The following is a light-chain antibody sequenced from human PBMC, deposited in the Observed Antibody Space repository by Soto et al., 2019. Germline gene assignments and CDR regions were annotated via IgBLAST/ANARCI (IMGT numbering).Light chain of an antibody. J-gene: IGKJ1*01. Sequence: EIAMTQSPATLSVSPGERATLSCRASQSVSSYLAWYQQKPGQAARILIYGASTRATGILARFSGSRSGTDFSLTISSLQAEDVAVFYYQQYNKWPPRTFGQGTKVDI. V-gene: IGKV3-15*01. CDR3: QQYNKWPPRT. CDR1: QSVSSY. CDR2: GAS.